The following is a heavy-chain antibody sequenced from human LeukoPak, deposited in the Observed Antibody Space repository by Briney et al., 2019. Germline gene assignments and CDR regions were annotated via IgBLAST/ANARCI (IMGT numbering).Heavy chain of an antibody. CDR2: ISDSGNTM. J-gene: IGHJ5*02. D-gene: IGHD2/OR15-2a*01. V-gene: IGHV3-11*01. CDR1: GFTFSDYY. Sequence: GGSLRLSCAASGFTFSDYYMSWFRQAPGKGLDWVSYISDSGNTMYYADSVKGRFIISRDNAKNSLYLQMNSLRAEDTAVYYCARDRVINWFDPWGRGTLVTVSS. CDR3: ARDRVINWFDP.